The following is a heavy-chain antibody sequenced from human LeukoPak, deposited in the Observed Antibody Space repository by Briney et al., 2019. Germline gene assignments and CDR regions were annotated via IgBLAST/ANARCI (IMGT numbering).Heavy chain of an antibody. CDR2: ISYDGSNK. Sequence: GRSLRLSCAASGFTFSSYGMHWVRQAPGKGLEWVAVISYDGSNKYYADSVKGRFTISRDNSKNTLYLQMNSLRAEDTAVYYCAKGRGGSGRYFDWLLQDAFDIWGQGTMVTVSS. CDR3: AKGRGGSGRYFDWLLQDAFDI. D-gene: IGHD3-9*01. V-gene: IGHV3-30*18. CDR1: GFTFSSYG. J-gene: IGHJ3*02.